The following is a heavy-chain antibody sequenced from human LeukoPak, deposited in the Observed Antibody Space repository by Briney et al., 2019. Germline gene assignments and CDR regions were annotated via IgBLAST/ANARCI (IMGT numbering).Heavy chain of an antibody. CDR3: ARGAWSSSWSGDDAFDI. J-gene: IGHJ3*02. Sequence: SQTLSLTCALSGDSVSSNSAARDWLRQSPSRGLEWLGRTYYRSKLYNDYAVSVKSRITINPDTSKNQFSLQLNSVTPEDTAVYYCARGAWSSSWSGDDAFDIWGQGTMVTVSS. CDR2: TYYRSKLYN. V-gene: IGHV6-1*01. CDR1: GDSVSSNSAA. D-gene: IGHD6-13*01.